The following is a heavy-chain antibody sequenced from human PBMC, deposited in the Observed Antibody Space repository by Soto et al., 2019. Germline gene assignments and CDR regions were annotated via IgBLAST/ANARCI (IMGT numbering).Heavy chain of an antibody. CDR3: ARGYDYDSGGYLFDY. D-gene: IGHD3-22*01. CDR1: CGSVSSDIYY. V-gene: IGHV4-31*03. CDR2: IYYSGST. Sequence: PSETLSLTCSVSCGSVSSDIYYWTWIRQHPGKGPEWIGHIYYSGSTYYNPSLKGRVTISLDMSKNQFSLKLTSVSAADTAVYYCARGYDYDSGGYLFDYWGQGTLVTVSS. J-gene: IGHJ4*02.